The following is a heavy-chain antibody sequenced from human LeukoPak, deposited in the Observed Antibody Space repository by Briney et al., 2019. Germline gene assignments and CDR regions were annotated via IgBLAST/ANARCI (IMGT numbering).Heavy chain of an antibody. CDR1: GFSFSSSG. Sequence: PGRSLRLSCAASGFSFSSSGMHWVRQAPGKGLEWVAVIWFDGSNKHYADSVEGRFSISRDNSENTLYLQMNSLRAEDTAVYYCARDPSYCSSTNCYVGSPLYYYYPMDVWGQGTTVTVSS. J-gene: IGHJ6*02. D-gene: IGHD2-2*01. CDR2: IWFDGSNK. CDR3: ARDPSYCSSTNCYVGSPLYYYYPMDV. V-gene: IGHV3-33*01.